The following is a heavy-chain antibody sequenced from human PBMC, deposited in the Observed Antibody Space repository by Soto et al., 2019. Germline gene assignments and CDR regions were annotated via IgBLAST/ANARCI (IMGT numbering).Heavy chain of an antibody. D-gene: IGHD6-13*01. CDR2: ISGGGGGT. CDR3: ARAAGESSSWYLPGSYYYGMDV. V-gene: IGHV3-23*01. J-gene: IGHJ6*02. CDR1: GFSFSNYA. Sequence: GGSLRLSCAASGFSFSNYAMNWVRQAPGKGLEWVSGISGGGGGTYYADSVKGRFIISRDNSKNTVYLQMNSLRAEDTAVYYCARAAGESSSWYLPGSYYYGMDVWGQGTTVTVSS.